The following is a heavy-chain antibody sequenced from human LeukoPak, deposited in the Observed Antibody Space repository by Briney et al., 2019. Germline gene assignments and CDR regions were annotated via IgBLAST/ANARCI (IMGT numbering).Heavy chain of an antibody. V-gene: IGHV3-53*01. D-gene: IGHD6-6*01. Sequence: PGGSLRLSCAASGFTVSSNYMSWVRQAPGKGLEWVSVIYSGGSTYYADSVKGRFTISRDNSKNTLYLQMNSLRAEDTAVYYCARVRGIAARPSGFDYWGQGTLVTVSS. CDR3: ARVRGIAARPSGFDY. CDR1: GFTVSSNY. J-gene: IGHJ4*02. CDR2: IYSGGST.